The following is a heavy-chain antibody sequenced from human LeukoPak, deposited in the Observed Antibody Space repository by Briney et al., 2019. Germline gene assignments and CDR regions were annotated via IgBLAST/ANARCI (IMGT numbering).Heavy chain of an antibody. CDR3: ASQRSSYCSSNSCSLDY. V-gene: IGHV1-2*02. Sequence: ASVKVSCKASGYTFTGYYMHWVRQAPGQGLEWMGWINPNSGGTNYAQKFQGRVTMTRDTSISTAYMELSRLRSDDTAVYYCASQRSSYCSSNSCSLDYWGQGTLVTVSS. D-gene: IGHD2-2*01. CDR1: GYTFTGYY. J-gene: IGHJ4*02. CDR2: INPNSGGT.